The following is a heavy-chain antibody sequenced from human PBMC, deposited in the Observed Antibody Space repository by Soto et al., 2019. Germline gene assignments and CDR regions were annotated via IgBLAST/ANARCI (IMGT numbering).Heavy chain of an antibody. D-gene: IGHD5-12*01. CDR3: ASDRGRHNGCDYQDYFDY. CDR1: GFTFNDYY. V-gene: IGHV3-11*06. Sequence: GGSLRLSCAASGFTFNDYYLSWIRQAPGKGLEWVSYIRSVSTYTNYADSVKGRFTISRDNAKNSVYLQMNSLRAEDTAVYYCASDRGRHNGCDYQDYFDYWGQGSLVTVSS. CDR2: IRSVSTYT. J-gene: IGHJ4*02.